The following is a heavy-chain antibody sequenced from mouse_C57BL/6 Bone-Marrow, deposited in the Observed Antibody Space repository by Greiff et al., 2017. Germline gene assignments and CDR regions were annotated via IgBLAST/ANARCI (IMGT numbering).Heavy chain of an antibody. CDR1: GYTFTSYW. Sequence: VQLQQPGAELVRPGSSVKLSCKASGYTFTSYWMDWVKQRPGQGLEWIGNIYPSDSETHYNQKFKDKATLTVDKSSSTAYMQLSSLASEDSAVYYCASAGFLYYSNYLYAMDYWGQGTSVTVSS. V-gene: IGHV1-61*01. D-gene: IGHD2-5*01. CDR3: ASAGFLYYSNYLYAMDY. J-gene: IGHJ4*01. CDR2: IYPSDSET.